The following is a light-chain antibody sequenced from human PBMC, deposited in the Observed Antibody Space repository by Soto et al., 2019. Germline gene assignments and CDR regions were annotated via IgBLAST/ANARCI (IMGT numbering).Light chain of an antibody. CDR3: SSYTSSSTRV. J-gene: IGLJ3*02. CDR2: QVS. Sequence: QSALTQPASVSGSPGQSITISCTGTSSDVGGYNYVSWYQQHPGKAPKLMIYQVSNRPSGVSKRVSGSKSGNTASLTISGLQAEDGADYYCSSYTSSSTRVFGGGTQLTVL. CDR1: SSDVGGYNY. V-gene: IGLV2-14*01.